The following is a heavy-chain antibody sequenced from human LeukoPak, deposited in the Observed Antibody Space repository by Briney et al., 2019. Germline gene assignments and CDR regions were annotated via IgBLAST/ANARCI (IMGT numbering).Heavy chain of an antibody. CDR3: MRRGGGSYFHAFDI. Sequence: GESLKISCKGSGYSFTSYWIIWVRQMPGKGLEWMGNFDPSDSYTKYSPSFQGHVTMSTDKSISTAYLQWSSLKASDTAMYYCMRRGGGSYFHAFDIWGQGTMVTVSS. V-gene: IGHV5-10-1*01. D-gene: IGHD1-26*01. CDR1: GYSFTSYW. J-gene: IGHJ3*02. CDR2: FDPSDSYT.